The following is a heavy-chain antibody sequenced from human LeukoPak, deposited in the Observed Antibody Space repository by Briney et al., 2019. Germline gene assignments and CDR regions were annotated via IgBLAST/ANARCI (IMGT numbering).Heavy chain of an antibody. V-gene: IGHV4-59*01. D-gene: IGHD3-10*01. J-gene: IGHJ4*02. Sequence: SETLSLTCTVSGGAISSYYWSWIRRPPGEGVGWVGYIYYSGSTNYNPSLKSRVTISVAPSQNPFSLTLSSVTAAATAVYYCARGIWFGELFLDYWGKGTLVTVSS. CDR3: ARGIWFGELFLDY. CDR2: IYYSGST. CDR1: GGAISSYY.